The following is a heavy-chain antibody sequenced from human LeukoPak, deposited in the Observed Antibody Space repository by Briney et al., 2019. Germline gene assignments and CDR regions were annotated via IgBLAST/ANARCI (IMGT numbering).Heavy chain of an antibody. CDR3: ARDLDPYYYYYYMDV. J-gene: IGHJ6*03. V-gene: IGHV1-2*06. CDR1: GYTFTGYY. CDR2: INPNSGGT. Sequence: ASVKVSCKASGYTFTGYYMHWVRQAPGQGREGMGRINPNSGGTNYAQKFQGRVTMTRDTSISTAYMELSRLRSDDTAVYYCARDLDPYYYYYYMDVWGKGTTVTVSS.